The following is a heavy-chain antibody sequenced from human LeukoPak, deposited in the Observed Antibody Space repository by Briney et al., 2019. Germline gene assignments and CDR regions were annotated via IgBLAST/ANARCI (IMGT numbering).Heavy chain of an antibody. V-gene: IGHV1-46*01. Sequence: ASVKVSCKASGYTFTGYYMHWVRQAPGQGLEWMGIINPSGDFRSYAQKFKGRVTVTRDMSTRTVYMELSDLRPDDTAVYYCARDFSGEWEQVTGWWLDPWGQGTLVIVSS. CDR3: ARDFSGEWEQVTGWWLDP. CDR1: GYTFTGYY. CDR2: INPSGDFR. J-gene: IGHJ5*02. D-gene: IGHD3-16*01.